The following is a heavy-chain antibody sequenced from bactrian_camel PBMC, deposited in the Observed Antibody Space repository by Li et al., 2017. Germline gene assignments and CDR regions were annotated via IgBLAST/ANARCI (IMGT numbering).Heavy chain of an antibody. D-gene: IGHD2*01. V-gene: IGHV3S10*01. CDR1: GVSYWRYC. CDR2: FERDGLT. Sequence: QLVESGGGSVQAGGSLRLSCVASGVSYWRYCMGWFRQAPGEEREGVAGFERDGLTQYADSVKGRFTISKDNAKNTVYLQMNGLKPGDTAMYYCSLTRYDTTVIAYWGQGTQVTVS. CDR3: SLTRYDTTVIAY. J-gene: IGHJ4*01.